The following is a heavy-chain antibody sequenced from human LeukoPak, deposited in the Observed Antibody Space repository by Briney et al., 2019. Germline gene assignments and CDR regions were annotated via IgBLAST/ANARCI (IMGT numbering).Heavy chain of an antibody. V-gene: IGHV5-51*01. CDR3: ARRQASCSNGVCYTLYDMDV. CDR2: IYPGDSDT. D-gene: IGHD2-8*01. CDR1: GYSFTSYW. Sequence: GESLKISCKGYGYSFTSYWIGWVRQMPGKGLEWMGIIYPGDSDTRYSPSFQGQVTISADKSISTVYLQWSSLKASDTAMYYCARRQASCSNGVCYTLYDMDVWGQGTTVTVSS. J-gene: IGHJ6*02.